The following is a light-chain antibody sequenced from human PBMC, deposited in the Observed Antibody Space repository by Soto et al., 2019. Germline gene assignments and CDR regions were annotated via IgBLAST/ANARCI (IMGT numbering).Light chain of an antibody. Sequence: QSALTQPRSVSGSPGQSVTISCTGTSSDVGGYDFVSWYQQHPGKAPKLMMYDVTKRPSGVPDRFSGSKSGNTASLTISGLQAEDEADYYCCSYAGAYTHYVFGTGTKVNVL. CDR3: CSYAGAYTHYV. CDR1: SSDVGGYDF. CDR2: DVT. J-gene: IGLJ1*01. V-gene: IGLV2-11*01.